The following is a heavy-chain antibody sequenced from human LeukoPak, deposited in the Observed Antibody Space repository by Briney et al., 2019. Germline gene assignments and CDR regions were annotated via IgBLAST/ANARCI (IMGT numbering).Heavy chain of an antibody. J-gene: IGHJ4*02. CDR3: ARGEESYSSGWYVPQDY. CDR2: INPNSGGT. Sequence: ASVKVSCKASGYTFTSYGISWVRQAPGQGLEWMGWINPNSGGTNYAQKFQGRVTMTRDTSISTAYMELSRLRSDDTAVYYCARGEESYSSGWYVPQDYWGQGTLVTVSS. D-gene: IGHD6-13*01. CDR1: GYTFTSYG. V-gene: IGHV1-2*02.